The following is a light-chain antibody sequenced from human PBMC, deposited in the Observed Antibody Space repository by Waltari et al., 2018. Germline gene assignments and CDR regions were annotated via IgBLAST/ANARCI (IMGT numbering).Light chain of an antibody. J-gene: IGKJ3*01. CDR1: QSVNNNY. Sequence: DIVLTQSPGTLSLFPGERATLSCRASQSVNNNYLAWYLQKPGQAPRLLIYGASSRAIGIPDRFSGSGSGTDFTLTISRLEPEDFAVFYCLQHNSYPFTFGPGTKVDIK. V-gene: IGKV3-20*01. CDR3: LQHNSYPFT. CDR2: GAS.